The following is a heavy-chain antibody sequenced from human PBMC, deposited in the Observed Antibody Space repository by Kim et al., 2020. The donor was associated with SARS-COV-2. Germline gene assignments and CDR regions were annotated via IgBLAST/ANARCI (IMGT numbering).Heavy chain of an antibody. CDR1: GFTFSSYA. D-gene: IGHD3-22*01. Sequence: GGSLRLSCAASGFTFSSYAMSWVRQAPGKGLEWVSAISGSGGSTYYADSVKGRFTISRDNSKNTLYLQMNSLRAEDTAVYYCAKNDAYYDSSGLLDYWGQGTLVTVSS. V-gene: IGHV3-23*01. J-gene: IGHJ4*02. CDR3: AKNDAYYDSSGLLDY. CDR2: ISGSGGST.